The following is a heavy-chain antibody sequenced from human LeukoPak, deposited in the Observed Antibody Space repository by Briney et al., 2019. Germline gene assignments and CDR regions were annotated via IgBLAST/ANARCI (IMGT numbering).Heavy chain of an antibody. D-gene: IGHD5-12*01. CDR1: GYTFTGYY. J-gene: IGHJ4*02. V-gene: IGHV1-2*02. CDR2: INPNSGGT. CDR3: ARPGYSGYDSANFDY. Sequence: ASVKVSCKAPGYTFTGYYMHWVRQAPGQGLEWMGWINPNSGGTNYAQKFQGRVTMTRDTSISTAYMELSRLRSDDTAVYYCARPGYSGYDSANFDYWGQGTLVTVSS.